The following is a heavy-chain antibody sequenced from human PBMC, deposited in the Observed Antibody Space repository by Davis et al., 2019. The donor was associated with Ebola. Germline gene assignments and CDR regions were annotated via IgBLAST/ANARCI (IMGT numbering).Heavy chain of an antibody. Sequence: PGGSLRLSCTASGFKFSDYFMSWIRQAPGKGLEWVSYISDSGTPCYAESVKGRFTISRDNARNSLSLQMTNLRAEDTAVYYCARTVDLDFWGQGTRVTVSS. J-gene: IGHJ4*02. CDR2: ISDSGTP. CDR3: ARTVDLDF. CDR1: GFKFSDYF. D-gene: IGHD4-11*01. V-gene: IGHV3-11*01.